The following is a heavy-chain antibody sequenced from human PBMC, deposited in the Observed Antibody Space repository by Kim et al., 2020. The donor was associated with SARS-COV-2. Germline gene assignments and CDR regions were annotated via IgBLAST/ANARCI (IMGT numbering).Heavy chain of an antibody. CDR1: GFTFNDYS. CDR3: VRSAVTSVTTSWFDS. D-gene: IGHD4-17*01. Sequence: GGSLRLSCAASGFTFNDYSMHWVRQPPGKGLEWVAAISNGGSSEFYVDSVRGRFTISRDNSKNSLLLQMNSLTADDTALYYCVRSAVTSVTTSWFDSWG. CDR2: ISNGGSSE. J-gene: IGHJ5*01. V-gene: IGHV3-30*04.